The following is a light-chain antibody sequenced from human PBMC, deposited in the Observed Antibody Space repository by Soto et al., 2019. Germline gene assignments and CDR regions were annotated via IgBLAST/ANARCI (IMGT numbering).Light chain of an antibody. CDR2: GDN. J-gene: IGLJ1*01. V-gene: IGLV1-40*01. CDR3: KSYDSSRNRV. Sequence: QSVLTQPPSVSGAPGQRITISCTGSSSNIGARYDVHWYRQLPGAAPKLLLFGDNNRPSGVPDRFSGSKSGTSASLAITGLQADDEADYYGKSYDSSRNRVFGTGTKLTVL. CDR1: SSNIGARYD.